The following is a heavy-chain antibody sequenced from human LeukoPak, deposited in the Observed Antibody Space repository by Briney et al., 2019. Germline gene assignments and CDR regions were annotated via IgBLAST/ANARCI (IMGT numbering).Heavy chain of an antibody. CDR3: ARGPFRSSGWQFDY. V-gene: IGHV4-34*01. CDR1: GGSSSGYY. D-gene: IGHD6-19*01. J-gene: IGHJ4*02. Sequence: SETLSLTCAVYGGSSSGYYWSWIRQPPGKGLEWIGEINHSGSTNYNPSLKSRVTISVDTSKNQFSLKLSSVTAADTAVYYCARGPFRSSGWQFDYWGRGTLVTVSS. CDR2: INHSGST.